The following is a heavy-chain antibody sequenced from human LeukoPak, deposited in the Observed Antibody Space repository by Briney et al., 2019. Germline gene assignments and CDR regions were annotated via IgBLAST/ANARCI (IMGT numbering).Heavy chain of an antibody. CDR2: ISSSSSYI. J-gene: IGHJ4*02. V-gene: IGHV3-21*01. Sequence: PGRSLRLSCATSGFTFSSYSMNWVRQAPGKGLEWVSSISSSSSYIYYADSVKGRFTISRDNAKNSLYLQMNSLRAEDTAVYYCARAPTGSPGYFDYWGQGTLVTVSS. CDR3: ARAPTGSPGYFDY. CDR1: GFTFSSYS. D-gene: IGHD3-9*01.